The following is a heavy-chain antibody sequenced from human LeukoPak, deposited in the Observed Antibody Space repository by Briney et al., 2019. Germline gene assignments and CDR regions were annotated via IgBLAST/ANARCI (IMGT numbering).Heavy chain of an antibody. J-gene: IGHJ6*03. CDR2: ISGSGDNT. D-gene: IGHD1-26*01. Sequence: GGSLRLSCAASGFSFSTHAMGWVRQAPGKGLEWVSVISGSGDNTYQADSVKGRFIISRDNSNNTLSVQMNSPRAEDTAVYYCVKGAKYSGSSVDYFYMDVWAKGTTVTVSS. CDR3: VKGAKYSGSSVDYFYMDV. CDR1: GFSFSTHA. V-gene: IGHV3-23*01.